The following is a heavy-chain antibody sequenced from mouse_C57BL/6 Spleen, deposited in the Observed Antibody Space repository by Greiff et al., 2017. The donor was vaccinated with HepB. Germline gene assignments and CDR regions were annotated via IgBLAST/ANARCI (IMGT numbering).Heavy chain of an antibody. CDR2: IYPGDGDT. V-gene: IGHV1-80*01. D-gene: IGHD1-1*01. CDR1: GYAFSSYW. CDR3: ARSKNYYGSSPYAMDY. Sequence: QVQLQQSGAELVKPGASVKISCKASGYAFSSYWMNWVKQRPGKGLELIGQIYPGDGDTNYNGKFKGKATLTGDKSSSTAYMQLSSLTSEDSAVYFCARSKNYYGSSPYAMDYWGQGTSVTVSS. J-gene: IGHJ4*01.